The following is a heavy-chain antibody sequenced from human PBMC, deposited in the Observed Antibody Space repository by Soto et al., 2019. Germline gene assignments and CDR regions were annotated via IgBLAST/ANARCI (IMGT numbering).Heavy chain of an antibody. J-gene: IGHJ4*02. CDR1: GYTFTSYD. D-gene: IGHD3-10*01. CDR2: MNPNSGNT. V-gene: IGHV1-8*01. Sequence: QEQLVQSGAEVKKPGASVKVSCKASGYTFTSYDINWVRQATGQGLEWMGWMNPNSGNTGYAQKFQGRVTMTRNTSISTAYMELSSLRSEDTAVYYCARTITMVRGVIITGLGYWGQGTLVTVSS. CDR3: ARTITMVRGVIITGLGY.